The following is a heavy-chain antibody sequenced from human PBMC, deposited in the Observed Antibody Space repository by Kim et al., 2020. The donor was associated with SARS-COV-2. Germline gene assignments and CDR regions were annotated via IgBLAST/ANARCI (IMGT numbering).Heavy chain of an antibody. CDR1: GFTFSNYG. CDR2: IWYDGSNK. J-gene: IGHJ2*01. CDR3: ARDSPGVVVTARWWYFDL. Sequence: GGSLRLSCAASGFTFSNYGIHWVRQAPGKGLEWVAVIWYDGSNKYYADSVKGRFTISRDNSMNTLYLQMNSLRADDTAVYYCARDSPGVVVTARWWYFDL. D-gene: IGHD2-21*02. V-gene: IGHV3-33*01.